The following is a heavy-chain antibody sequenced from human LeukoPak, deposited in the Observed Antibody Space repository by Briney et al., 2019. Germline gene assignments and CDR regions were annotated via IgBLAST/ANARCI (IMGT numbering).Heavy chain of an antibody. CDR3: ARDGAVTFGGVIVDYMDV. CDR1: GFTFSSYA. V-gene: IGHV3-64*01. Sequence: PGGSLRLSCAASGFTFSSYAMHWVRQAPGKGLEYVSAISSNGGSTYYANSVKGRFTISRDNSKNTLYLQMGSLRAEDMAVYYCARDGAVTFGGVIVDYMDVWGKGTTVTVSS. J-gene: IGHJ6*03. CDR2: ISSNGGST. D-gene: IGHD3-16*02.